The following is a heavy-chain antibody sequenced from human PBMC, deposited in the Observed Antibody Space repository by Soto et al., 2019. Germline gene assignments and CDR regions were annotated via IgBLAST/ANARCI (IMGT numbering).Heavy chain of an antibody. V-gene: IGHV4-4*07. D-gene: IGHD3-22*01. CDR2: IYTSGST. CDR1: GGSISSYY. Sequence: SETLSLTCTVSGGSISSYYWSWIRQPAGKGLEWIGRIYTSGSTNYNPSLKSRVTMSVDTSKNQFSLKLSSVTAADTAVYYCARGWDSSGYLILGYWGQGTLVTVSS. CDR3: ARGWDSSGYLILGY. J-gene: IGHJ4*02.